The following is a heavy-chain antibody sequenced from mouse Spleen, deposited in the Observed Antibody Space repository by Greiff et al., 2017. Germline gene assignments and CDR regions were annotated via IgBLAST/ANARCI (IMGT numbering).Heavy chain of an antibody. J-gene: IGHJ1*03. Sequence: EVKLMESGPELVKPGASVKISCKASGYSFTGYYMNWVKQSPEKSLEWIGEINPSTGGTTYNQKFKAKATLTVDKSSSTAYMQLKSLTSEDSAVYYCARRERGDLYCDVGGTGTTVTVSS. V-gene: IGHV1-42*01. CDR2: INPSTGGT. CDR1: GYSFTGYY. CDR3: ARRERGDLYCDV.